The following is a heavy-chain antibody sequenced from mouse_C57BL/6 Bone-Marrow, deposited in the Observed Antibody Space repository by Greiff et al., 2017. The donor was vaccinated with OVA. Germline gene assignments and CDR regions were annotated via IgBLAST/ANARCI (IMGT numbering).Heavy chain of an antibody. J-gene: IGHJ1*03. V-gene: IGHV14-3*01. CDR1: GFNIKNTY. Sequence: VQLKQSVAELVRPGASVKLSCTASGFNIKNTYMHWVKQRPEQGLEWIGRIDPANGNTKYAPKFQGKATITADTSSNTAYLQLSSLTSEDTAIYYCARGYYGNYVSRWYFDVWGTGTTVTVSS. D-gene: IGHD2-1*01. CDR3: ARGYYGNYVSRWYFDV. CDR2: IDPANGNT.